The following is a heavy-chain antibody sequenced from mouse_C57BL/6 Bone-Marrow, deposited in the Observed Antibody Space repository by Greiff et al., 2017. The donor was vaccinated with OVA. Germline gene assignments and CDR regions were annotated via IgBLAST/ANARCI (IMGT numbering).Heavy chain of an antibody. CDR1: GYTFTSYW. V-gene: IGHV1-50*01. CDR3: AREVRDYFDY. Sequence: QVQLQQPGAELVKPGASVKLSCKASGYTFTSYWMQWVKQRPGQGLEWIGEIDPSDSYTNYNQKFKGKATLTVDTSSSTAYMQRSSLTSEDSAVYYCAREVRDYFDYWGQGTTLTVSS. D-gene: IGHD2-13*01. J-gene: IGHJ2*01. CDR2: IDPSDSYT.